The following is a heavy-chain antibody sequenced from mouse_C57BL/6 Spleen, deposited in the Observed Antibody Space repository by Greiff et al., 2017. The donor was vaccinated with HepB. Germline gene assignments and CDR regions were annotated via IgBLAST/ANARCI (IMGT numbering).Heavy chain of an antibody. CDR2: IHPSDSDT. Sequence: QVQLQQPGAELVKPGASVKVSCKASGYTFTSYWMHWVKQRPGQGLEWIGRIHPSDSDTNYNQKFKDKATLTVDKSSSTAYMQLSSLTSEDSAVYYCAIEGGTVVASYYFDYWGQGTTLTVSS. CDR1: GYTFTSYW. J-gene: IGHJ2*01. V-gene: IGHV1-74*01. CDR3: AIEGGTVVASYYFDY. D-gene: IGHD1-1*01.